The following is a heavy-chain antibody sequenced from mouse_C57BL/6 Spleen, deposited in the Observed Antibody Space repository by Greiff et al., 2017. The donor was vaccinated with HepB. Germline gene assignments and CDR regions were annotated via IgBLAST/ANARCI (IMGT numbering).Heavy chain of an antibody. CDR1: GYTFTSYW. CDR2: IDPSDSET. CDR3: ARKSPIYDGYFYAMDY. Sequence: QVQLQQPGAELVKPGASVKLSCKASGYTFTSYWMHWVKQRPIQGLEWIGNIDPSDSETHYNQKFKDKATLTVDKSSSTAYMQLSSLTSEDSAVYYCARKSPIYDGYFYAMDYWGQGTSVTVSS. D-gene: IGHD2-3*01. V-gene: IGHV1-52*01. J-gene: IGHJ4*01.